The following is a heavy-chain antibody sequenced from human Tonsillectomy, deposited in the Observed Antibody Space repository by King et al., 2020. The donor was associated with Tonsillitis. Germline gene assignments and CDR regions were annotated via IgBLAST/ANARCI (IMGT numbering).Heavy chain of an antibody. V-gene: IGHV3-13*01. D-gene: IGHD7-27*01. Sequence: VQLVESGGGLVQPGGSLRLSCAASGFTFSNYDMHWVRQATGKGLEWVSAIGTAGDTYYPGSVKGRFTISRDNAKNSLYLQMNNLRAGDTAVYYCARAVPNWGRDYFSGLDVWGKGTTV. CDR2: IGTAGDT. CDR1: GFTFSNYD. J-gene: IGHJ6*04. CDR3: ARAVPNWGRDYFSGLDV.